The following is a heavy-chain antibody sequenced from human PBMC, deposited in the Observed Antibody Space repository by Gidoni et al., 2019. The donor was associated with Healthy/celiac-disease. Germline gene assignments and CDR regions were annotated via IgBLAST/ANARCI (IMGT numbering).Heavy chain of an antibody. V-gene: IGHV4-4*02. D-gene: IGHD2-2*01. CDR1: GGSISSSNW. Sequence: QVQLQESGPGLVKPSGTLSPTCAVSGGSISSSNWWRWVRQPPGKGLEWIGEIYHSGSTNYNPALKSRVTISVDKSKNQFSLKLSSVTAADTAVYYCARKGYCSSTSCYAAYYYYMDVWGKGTTVTVSS. J-gene: IGHJ6*03. CDR3: ARKGYCSSTSCYAAYYYYMDV. CDR2: IYHSGST.